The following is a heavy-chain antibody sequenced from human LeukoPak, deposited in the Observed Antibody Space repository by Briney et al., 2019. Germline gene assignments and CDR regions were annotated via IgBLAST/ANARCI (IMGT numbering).Heavy chain of an antibody. V-gene: IGHV1-46*01. J-gene: IGHJ4*02. Sequence: ASVKVSCKASGYTFTSYYMHWVRQAPGQGLEWMGIINPSGGSTSYAQKFQGRVTMTRDTSTSTVYLGVSSLSSEDTAVYYCARAPSRITIFGVVIRHADYFDYWGQGTLVTVSS. CDR1: GYTFTSYY. D-gene: IGHD3-3*01. CDR3: ARAPSRITIFGVVIRHADYFDY. CDR2: INPSGGST.